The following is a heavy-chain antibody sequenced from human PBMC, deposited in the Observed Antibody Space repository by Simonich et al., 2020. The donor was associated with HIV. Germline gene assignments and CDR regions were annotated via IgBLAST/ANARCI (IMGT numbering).Heavy chain of an antibody. CDR3: AREPGDDYGDYLPLYYYYMDV. V-gene: IGHV4-34*01. D-gene: IGHD4-17*01. CDR2: INHSVSN. J-gene: IGHJ6*03. CDR1: GGSFSGYY. Sequence: QVQLQQWGAGLLKPSETLSLTCAVYGGSFSGYYWSGIRQPPGKGVEWIGEINHSVSNNDNPSLKSRVTIPVDTSKNQFSLKLSSVTAADTAVYYCAREPGDDYGDYLPLYYYYMDVWGKGNTVTVSS.